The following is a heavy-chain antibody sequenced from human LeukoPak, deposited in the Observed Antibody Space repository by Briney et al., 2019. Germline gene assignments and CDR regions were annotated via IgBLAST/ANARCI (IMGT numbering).Heavy chain of an antibody. CDR2: IYYSGST. J-gene: IGHJ4*02. Sequence: SQTLSLTCTVSGVSISSGDYYWSWIRQPPGKGLEWIGYIYYSGSTYYNPSLKSRVSISVDTSKNQFSLRLSSVTAADTSVYYCVCGYYSRGDYWGQGTLVTVSS. CDR1: GVSISSGDYY. CDR3: VCGYYSRGDY. V-gene: IGHV4-30-4*01. D-gene: IGHD2/OR15-2a*01.